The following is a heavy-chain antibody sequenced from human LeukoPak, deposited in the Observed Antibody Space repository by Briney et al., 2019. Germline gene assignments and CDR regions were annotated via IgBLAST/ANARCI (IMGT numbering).Heavy chain of an antibody. CDR1: GGTFSSYA. D-gene: IGHD5-12*01. J-gene: IGHJ6*02. CDR2: IIPILGIA. CDR3: SQWLRYYGMDV. V-gene: IGHV1-69*04. Sequence: ASVKVSCKASGGTFSSYAISWVRQAPGQGLEWMGRIIPILGIANYAQKFQGRVTITADESTSTAYMELSSLRSEDTAVYYCSQWLRYYGMDVWGQGTTVTVSS.